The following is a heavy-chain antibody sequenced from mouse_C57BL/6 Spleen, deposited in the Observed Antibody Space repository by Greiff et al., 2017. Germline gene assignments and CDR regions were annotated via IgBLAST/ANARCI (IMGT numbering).Heavy chain of an antibody. D-gene: IGHD2-5*01. CDR1: GYTFTSYW. V-gene: IGHV1-50*01. CDR2: IDPSDSYT. CDR3: AKWVYSNYVEKYFGY. J-gene: IGHJ2*01. Sequence: QVQLQQPGAELVKPGASVKLSCKASGYTFTSYWMQWVKQRPGQGLEWIGEIDPSDSYTNYNQKFKGKATLTVDTSSSTAYMQLSSLTSEDSAVYYCAKWVYSNYVEKYFGYWGQGATLTVSS.